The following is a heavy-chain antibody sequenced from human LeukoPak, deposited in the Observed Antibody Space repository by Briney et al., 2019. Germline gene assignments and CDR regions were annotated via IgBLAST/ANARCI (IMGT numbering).Heavy chain of an antibody. CDR2: ISGSGGST. V-gene: IGHV3-23*01. CDR1: GFTCSSYA. J-gene: IGHJ4*02. Sequence: GGSLRRSCAASGFTCSSYAMSWVRQAPGKGLEWVSAISGSGGSTYYADCLNGRFTIYRDHSKNTLYLQMNSLRAEDTAVYHCANVGYSYGHSDYWGQGTLVTVSS. CDR3: ANVGYSYGHSDY. D-gene: IGHD5-18*01.